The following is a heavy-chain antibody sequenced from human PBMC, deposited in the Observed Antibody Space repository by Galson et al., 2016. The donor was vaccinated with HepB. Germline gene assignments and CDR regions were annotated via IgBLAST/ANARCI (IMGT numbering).Heavy chain of an antibody. Sequence: SLRLSCAASGFTFSTYWMNWVRQAPGKGLEWVANIKQDGSEKYYVDSVKGRFTISRDNAENSLYLQMNSLRAEDTAVYYCARDPGYCNGGSCPLLDYWGQGTLVTVSP. CDR2: IKQDGSEK. CDR1: GFTFSTYW. CDR3: ARDPGYCNGGSCPLLDY. D-gene: IGHD2-15*01. J-gene: IGHJ4*02. V-gene: IGHV3-7*01.